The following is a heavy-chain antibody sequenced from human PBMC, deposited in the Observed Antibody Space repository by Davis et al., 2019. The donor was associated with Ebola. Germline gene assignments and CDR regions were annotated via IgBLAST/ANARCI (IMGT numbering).Heavy chain of an antibody. Sequence: PGGSLRLSCAASGFTFSSYGMHWVRQAPGKGLEWVAVISYDGSNKYYADYVKGRFTISRDNSKNTLYLQMNTLRAEDTAVYYCAKDKGQGADYGDYYDSWGQGTLVTVSS. V-gene: IGHV3-30*18. CDR2: ISYDGSNK. D-gene: IGHD4-17*01. CDR1: GFTFSSYG. CDR3: AKDKGQGADYGDYYDS. J-gene: IGHJ4*02.